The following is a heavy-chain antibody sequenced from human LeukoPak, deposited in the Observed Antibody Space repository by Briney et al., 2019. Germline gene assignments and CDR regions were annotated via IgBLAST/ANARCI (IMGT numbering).Heavy chain of an antibody. J-gene: IGHJ4*02. D-gene: IGHD6-13*01. CDR2: INSDGTNT. CDR1: GFTFSSYS. V-gene: IGHV3-74*01. CDR3: ARIGSNAALDY. Sequence: GGSLRLSCAASGFTFSSYSMNWVRQAPGKGLVWVSHINSDGTNTRYADSVKGRFTISRDNARNTLYLQMRSLRADDTAVYYCARIGSNAALDYWGQGALVTVSS.